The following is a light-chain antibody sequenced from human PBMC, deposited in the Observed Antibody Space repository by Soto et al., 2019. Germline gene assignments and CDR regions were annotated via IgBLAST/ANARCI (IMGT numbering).Light chain of an antibody. V-gene: IGKV1-5*01. CDR1: QSINNW. CDR2: DAS. J-gene: IGKJ2*01. CDR3: QQYSSAYT. Sequence: DFQLTQSPSTLSAFVGDRVTITCRASQSINNWLAWYQQKPGEAPKLLIYDASSLESGVPPRFSGSGSGTEFTLTISSLQPDDFATYYCQQYSSAYTFGQGTKLEIK.